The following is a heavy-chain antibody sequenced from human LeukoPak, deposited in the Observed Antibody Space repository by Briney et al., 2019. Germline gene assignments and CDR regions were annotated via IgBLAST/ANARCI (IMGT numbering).Heavy chain of an antibody. CDR1: GFTFSSYA. CDR2: ISYDGSNK. V-gene: IGHV3-30-3*01. CDR3: AKEASDVAVAGD. D-gene: IGHD6-19*01. J-gene: IGHJ1*01. Sequence: PGRSLRLSCAASGFTFSSYAMHWVRQAPGKGLEWVAVISYDGSNKYYADSVKGRFTISRDNSKNTLYLQMNSLRAEDTAVYYCAKEASDVAVAGDWGQGTLVSVSS.